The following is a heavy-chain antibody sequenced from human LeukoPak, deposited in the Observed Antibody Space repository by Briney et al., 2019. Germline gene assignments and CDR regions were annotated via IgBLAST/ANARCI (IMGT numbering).Heavy chain of an antibody. V-gene: IGHV1-46*01. CDR1: GYTFTRYY. CDR3: ARLGVTDY. CDR2: INPSIGNT. D-gene: IGHD2-21*02. Sequence: ASVKVSCKASGYTFTRYYMHWVRQAPGQGLEWMGMINPSIGNTTYAQKLQGRVTMTRDTSTSTMYMELSSLRSEDTAVYYCARLGVTDYWGQGTLVTVSS. J-gene: IGHJ4*02.